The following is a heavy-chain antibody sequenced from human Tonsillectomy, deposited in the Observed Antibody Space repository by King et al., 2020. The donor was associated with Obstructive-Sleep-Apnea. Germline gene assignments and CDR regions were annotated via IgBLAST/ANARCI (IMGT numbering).Heavy chain of an antibody. V-gene: IGHV4-34*01. CDR3: TRGLETTIFGVVVTGDS. Sequence: VQLQQWGAGLLKPSETLSLTCAVYGGSFSGYYWTWIRQPPGKGLEWIGEINHSGSTNYNPSLKSRVTISVHTSKNQFSLKLTSVTAADTAVYYCTRGLETTIFGVVVTGDSWGQGTLAT. D-gene: IGHD3-3*01. CDR1: GGSFSGYY. CDR2: INHSGST. J-gene: IGHJ4*02.